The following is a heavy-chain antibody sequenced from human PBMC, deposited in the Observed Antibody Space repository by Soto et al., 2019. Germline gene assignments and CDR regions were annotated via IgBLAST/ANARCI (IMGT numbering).Heavy chain of an antibody. V-gene: IGHV5-10-1*01. J-gene: IGHJ6*02. CDR2: IDPSDSYT. Sequence: GESLKISCKGSGYSFTSYWISWVRQMPGEGLEWMGRIDPSDSYTNYSPSFQGHVTISADKSISTAYLQWSSLKASDTAMYYCARHYLDMAYYYGMDVWGQGTTVTVSS. D-gene: IGHD3-9*01. CDR3: ARHYLDMAYYYGMDV. CDR1: GYSFTSYW.